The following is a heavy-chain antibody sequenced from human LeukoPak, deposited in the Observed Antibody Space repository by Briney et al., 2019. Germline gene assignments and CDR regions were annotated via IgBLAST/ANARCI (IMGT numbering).Heavy chain of an antibody. CDR2: IYSGGST. CDR1: GFTVSSNY. J-gene: IGHJ6*02. D-gene: IGHD1-26*01. CDR3: ARPLSAYYYGMDV. Sequence: GGSLRLSCAASGFTVSSNYMSWVRQVPGKGLEWVSVIYSGGSTYYADSVKGRFTISRHNSKNTLYLQMNSLRAEDTAVYYCARPLSAYYYGMDVSGQGTTVTVSS. V-gene: IGHV3-53*04.